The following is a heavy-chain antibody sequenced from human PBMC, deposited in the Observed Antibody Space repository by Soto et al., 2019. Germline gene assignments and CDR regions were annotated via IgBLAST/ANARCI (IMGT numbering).Heavy chain of an antibody. CDR2: ISNGGRYI. V-gene: IGHV3-21*06. CDR3: ARDRGVPGSGNYYTPHNCFDS. Sequence: EGTLRLSCAASGFNFNSYALNLFRRAPGKWLEWVSSISNGGRYIFYAASVKGRFTISRNNAKNSLYLEMKSLSPEDTAVYYCARDRGVPGSGNYYTPHNCFDSWGKGTLVTV. J-gene: IGHJ5*01. D-gene: IGHD3-10*01. CDR1: GFNFNSYA.